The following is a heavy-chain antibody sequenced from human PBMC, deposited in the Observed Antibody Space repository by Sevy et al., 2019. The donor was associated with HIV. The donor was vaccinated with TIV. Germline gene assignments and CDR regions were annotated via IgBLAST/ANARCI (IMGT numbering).Heavy chain of an antibody. J-gene: IGHJ3*02. V-gene: IGHV1-2*02. CDR1: GYTLTCYY. D-gene: IGHD2-2*01. CDR3: ATYCSSTSCYPGAFDI. CDR2: INPNSGGT. Sequence: ASVKVSCKASGYTLTCYYMHWVRQAPGQGLEWMGWINPNSGGTNYAQKFQGRVTMTRDTSISTAYMELSRLRSDDTAVYYCATYCSSTSCYPGAFDIWGQGAMVTVSS.